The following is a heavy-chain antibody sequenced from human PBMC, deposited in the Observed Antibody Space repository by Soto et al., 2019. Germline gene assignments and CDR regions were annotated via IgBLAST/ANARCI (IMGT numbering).Heavy chain of an antibody. J-gene: IGHJ6*02. CDR2: FYYTGSS. CDR3: ARGGGYDFRSSQAPPIDV. CDR1: GGSISDFY. V-gene: IGHV4-59*01. D-gene: IGHD3-3*01. Sequence: SETLSLTCNVSGGSISDFYWSWIRQSPGKGLEWIGYFYYTGSSNYNPALKSRVTISLDTSKNQFSLKVRSVTAADTAVYYCARGGGYDFRSSQAPPIDVWGQGXTVTVSS.